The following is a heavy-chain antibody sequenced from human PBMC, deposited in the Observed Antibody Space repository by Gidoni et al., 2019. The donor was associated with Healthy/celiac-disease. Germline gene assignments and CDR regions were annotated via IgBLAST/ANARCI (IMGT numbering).Heavy chain of an antibody. D-gene: IGHD1-26*01. CDR3: ASRFGSYYEYYFDY. CDR1: GGNFRSYA. Sequence: QVQLVQSGAEVKKPGSSVKVSCKASGGNFRSYAISWVRQAPGQGLEWMGGIIPIFGIANYAQKFQGRVTITADESTSTAYMELSSLRSEDTAVYYWASRFGSYYEYYFDYWGQGTLVTVSS. CDR2: IIPIFGIA. V-gene: IGHV1-69*01. J-gene: IGHJ4*02.